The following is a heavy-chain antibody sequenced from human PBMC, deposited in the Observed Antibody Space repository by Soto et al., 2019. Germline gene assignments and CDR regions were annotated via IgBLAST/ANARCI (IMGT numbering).Heavy chain of an antibody. Sequence: KGLEWVSAIIGGGSSTYYADSVKGRFTLSRDNSKNTLYLQMNSLRAEDTAVYFFFFQAEDGIRDVRSVSAFLLNRSSDL. CDR3: FFQAEDGIRDVRSVSAFLLNRSSDL. D-gene: IGHD3-10*02. CDR2: IIGGGSST. V-gene: IGHV3-23*01. J-gene: IGHJ2*01.